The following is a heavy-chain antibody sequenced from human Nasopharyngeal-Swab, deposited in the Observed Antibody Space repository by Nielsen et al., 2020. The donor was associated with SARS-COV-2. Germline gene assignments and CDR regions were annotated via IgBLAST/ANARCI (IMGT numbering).Heavy chain of an antibody. J-gene: IGHJ4*02. CDR3: ARDRLGRAGTYVY. D-gene: IGHD6-19*01. V-gene: IGHV3-30*04. Sequence: GGSLRLSCAASGFTFSTYAMQWVRQAPGKGLEWLAVISHDAGNKNYADSVKGRFTISRDNSKNTLYLQMNSLRGEDTAVYYCARDRLGRAGTYVYWGQGTLVTVSS. CDR2: ISHDAGNK. CDR1: GFTFSTYA.